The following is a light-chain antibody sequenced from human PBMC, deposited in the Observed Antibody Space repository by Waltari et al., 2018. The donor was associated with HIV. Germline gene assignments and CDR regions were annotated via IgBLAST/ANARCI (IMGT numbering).Light chain of an antibody. CDR1: SSDVGGYKY. CDR3: SSYTTSNTPYV. V-gene: IGLV2-14*03. J-gene: IGLJ1*01. CDR2: DVS. Sequence: QSALTQPASVSGSPGQSITISCAGTSSDVGGYKYVPWYQQHPGKAPRIMIYDVSNRPSGGSNRFSGSKSGNTTSLTISGLQAEDEADYYCSSYTTSNTPYVFGTGTKVTVL.